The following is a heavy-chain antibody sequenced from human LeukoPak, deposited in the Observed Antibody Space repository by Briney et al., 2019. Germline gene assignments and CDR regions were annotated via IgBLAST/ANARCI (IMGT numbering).Heavy chain of an antibody. Sequence: ASVKVSCKASGYTFTKYVVHWVRQAPGQRPEWMGWINAGNGDTKYSQNFQDRVTITRDTSANTAYMELSSLTSEDTALYYCARDDCGDTCYPGGYWGQGTLVSVSS. CDR3: ARDDCGDTCYPGGY. J-gene: IGHJ4*02. CDR1: GYTFTKYV. D-gene: IGHD2-21*01. V-gene: IGHV1-3*01. CDR2: INAGNGDT.